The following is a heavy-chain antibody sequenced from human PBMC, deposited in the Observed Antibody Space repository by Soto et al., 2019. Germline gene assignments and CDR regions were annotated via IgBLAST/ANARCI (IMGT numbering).Heavy chain of an antibody. D-gene: IGHD3-22*01. V-gene: IGHV1-46*01. CDR3: ARGYFESRCYYPVWFDS. Sequence: QVQLVQPGAEVRKPGASMKLSCKASGYSFTSYNIHWVRQAPGHGLACMGLIDHSSGDTTYEPNFQGRLTMTSYTSTSTVYMELRTLRYEYTGIYFCARGYFESRCYYPVWFDSWGQGTLVTVTS. J-gene: IGHJ5*01. CDR2: IDHSSGDT. CDR1: GYSFTSYN.